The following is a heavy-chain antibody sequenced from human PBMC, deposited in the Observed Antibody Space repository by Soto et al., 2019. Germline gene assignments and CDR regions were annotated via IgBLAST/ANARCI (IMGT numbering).Heavy chain of an antibody. D-gene: IGHD6-13*01. J-gene: IGHJ4*02. V-gene: IGHV1-2*04. CDR2: INPNNGGT. CDR3: ARLYPPLRGSSWLDY. CDR1: GYTFTDYY. Sequence: GASVKVSCKASGYTFTDYYMHWVRQAPGQGLEWMGWINPNNGGTSYAQKFEGWVTMTRDTSISTAYMEVRRLTSDDTAVYYCARLYPPLRGSSWLDYWGQGTLVTVSS.